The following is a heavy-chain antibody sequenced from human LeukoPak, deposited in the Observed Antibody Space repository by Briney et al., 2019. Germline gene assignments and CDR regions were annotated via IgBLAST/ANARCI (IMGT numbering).Heavy chain of an antibody. CDR1: GFTFSNYC. J-gene: IGHJ4*02. Sequence: AGGSLRLSCAASGFTFSNYCMHWVRQIPGKGLVWVSRICPDGTVTNYADSVKGRFTISRDNAKNMVFLQMNSLRADGTAVYYCVRDFRSADYWGQGILVTVSS. CDR2: ICPDGTVT. V-gene: IGHV3-74*01. CDR3: VRDFRSADY.